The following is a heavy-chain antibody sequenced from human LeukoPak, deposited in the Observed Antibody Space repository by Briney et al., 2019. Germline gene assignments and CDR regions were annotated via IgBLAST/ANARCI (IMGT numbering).Heavy chain of an antibody. CDR1: GFTFSSYA. V-gene: IGHV3-23*01. CDR2: ISGSGGST. J-gene: IGHJ3*02. D-gene: IGHD3-9*01. Sequence: GGSLRLSWAASGFTFSSYAMSWVRQAPGKGLEWVSAISGSGGSTYYADSVKGRFTISRDNSKNTLYLQMNSLRAEDTAVYYCARVRDILTGSSDDAFDIWGQGTMVTVSS. CDR3: ARVRDILTGSSDDAFDI.